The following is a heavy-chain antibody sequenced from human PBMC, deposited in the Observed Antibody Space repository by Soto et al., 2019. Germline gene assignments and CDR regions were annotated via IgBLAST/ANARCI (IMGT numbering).Heavy chain of an antibody. D-gene: IGHD4-17*01. CDR1: EFTFSDYA. Sequence: EVQQLESGGGLVQPGGSLRLSCAAAEFTFSDYAMTWVRLAPGRRLECVSSITATGDYAQYTDSVKGRFSISRDNSRSTLFLQMESLRAEDTAIYFCARDLNGDYVGYFEMWGRGTMVTVSS. CDR2: ITATGDYA. J-gene: IGHJ3*02. CDR3: ARDLNGDYVGYFEM. V-gene: IGHV3-23*01.